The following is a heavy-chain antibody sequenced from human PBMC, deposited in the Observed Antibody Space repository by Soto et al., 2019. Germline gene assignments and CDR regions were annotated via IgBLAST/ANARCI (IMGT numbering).Heavy chain of an antibody. V-gene: IGHV3-30*03. CDR2: ISYDGSNK. CDR3: RYYYDSSGYYFDY. CDR1: GFTFSSYG. D-gene: IGHD3-22*01. J-gene: IGHJ4*02. Sequence: GGSLRLSCAASGFTFSSYGMHWVRQAPGKGLEWVAVISYDGSNKYYADSVKGRFTISRDNSKNTLYLQMNSLRAEDTAVYYCRYYYDSSGYYFDYWGQGTLVTVSS.